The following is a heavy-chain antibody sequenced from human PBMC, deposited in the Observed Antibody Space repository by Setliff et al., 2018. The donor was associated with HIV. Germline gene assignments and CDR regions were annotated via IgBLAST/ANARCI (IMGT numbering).Heavy chain of an antibody. CDR1: GFTFDDYG. V-gene: IGHV3-20*04. Sequence: PGGSLRLSCAASGFTFDDYGMSWVRQAPGKGLEWVSGINWNGGSTGYADSVRGRFTISRDNAKNSLYLQMNSLRAEDTAVYYCAGESSIAVAEYFQHWGQGTLVTVSS. J-gene: IGHJ1*01. D-gene: IGHD6-19*01. CDR3: AGESSIAVAEYFQH. CDR2: INWNGGST.